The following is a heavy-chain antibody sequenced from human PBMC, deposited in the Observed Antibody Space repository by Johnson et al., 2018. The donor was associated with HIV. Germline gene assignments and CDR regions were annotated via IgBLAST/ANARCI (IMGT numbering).Heavy chain of an antibody. CDR2: IRYDGSNK. Sequence: QMLLVESGGGVVQPGGSLRLYCAASGFTFSSYGMHWVRQAPGKGLEWVAFIRYDGSNKYYADSVKGRFTISRDNSKNTLYLQMNSLRAEDTAVYYCAKDPSYIVATAMTDAFDIWGQGTMVTVSS. CDR1: GFTFSSYG. D-gene: IGHD5-12*01. V-gene: IGHV3-30*02. CDR3: AKDPSYIVATAMTDAFDI. J-gene: IGHJ3*02.